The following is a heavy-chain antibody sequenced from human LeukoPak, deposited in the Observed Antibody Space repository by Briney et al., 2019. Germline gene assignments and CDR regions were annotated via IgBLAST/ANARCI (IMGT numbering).Heavy chain of an antibody. CDR3: ASAVAAAPIDAFDI. V-gene: IGHV3-21*01. CDR1: GFTFSSYS. J-gene: IGHJ3*02. CDR2: ISSSSSYI. Sequence: GGSLRLSCAASGFTFSSYSMNWVRQAPVKGLEWVSSISSSSSYIYYADSVKGRFTISRDNAKNSLYLQMNSLRAEDTAVYYCASAVAAAPIDAFDIWGQGTMVTVSS. D-gene: IGHD6-13*01.